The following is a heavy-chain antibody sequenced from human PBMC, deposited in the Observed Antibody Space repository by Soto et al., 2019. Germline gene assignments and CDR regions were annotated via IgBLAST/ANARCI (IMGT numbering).Heavy chain of an antibody. Sequence: PGGSLRLSCTASGFTFGDYAMSWFRQAPGKGLEWVGFIRSKAYGGTTEYAASVKGRFTISRDDSKSIAYLQMNSLKTEDTAVYYCTGYSSSWYNWFDPWGQGTLVTVSS. V-gene: IGHV3-49*03. CDR3: TGYSSSWYNWFDP. CDR1: GFTFGDYA. D-gene: IGHD6-13*01. CDR2: IRSKAYGGTT. J-gene: IGHJ5*02.